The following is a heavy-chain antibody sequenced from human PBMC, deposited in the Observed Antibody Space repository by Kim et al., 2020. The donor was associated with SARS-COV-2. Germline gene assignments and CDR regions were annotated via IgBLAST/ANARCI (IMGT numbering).Heavy chain of an antibody. CDR1: GGSISSYGYY. CDR3: ARRLMVATRFDP. CDR2: ISYSGTT. Sequence: SETLSLTCTVSGGSISSYGYYWGWIRLPPGKGQEWIGSISYSGTTYYNPSLKSRVTISEDTSKNQLSLNVSPVTAADTAVYYCARRLMVATRFDPWGQGTLVTVSS. V-gene: IGHV4-39*01. J-gene: IGHJ5*02. D-gene: IGHD2-8*01.